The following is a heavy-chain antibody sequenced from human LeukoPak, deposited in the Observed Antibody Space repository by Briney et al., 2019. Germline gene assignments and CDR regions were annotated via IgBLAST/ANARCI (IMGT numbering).Heavy chain of an antibody. Sequence: SETLSLTCTVSGGSISSYYWSWIRQPPGKGLEWIGYIYYSGSTNYNPSLKSRVTISVDTSKNQFSLKLSSVTAADTAVYYCARHYYDSTGYYYFDYWGQGTLVTVSS. D-gene: IGHD3-22*01. V-gene: IGHV4-59*08. CDR2: IYYSGST. CDR1: GGSISSYY. J-gene: IGHJ4*02. CDR3: ARHYYDSTGYYYFDY.